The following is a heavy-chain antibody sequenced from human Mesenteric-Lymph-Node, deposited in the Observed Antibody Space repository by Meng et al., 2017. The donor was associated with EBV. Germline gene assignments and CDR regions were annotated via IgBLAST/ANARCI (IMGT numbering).Heavy chain of an antibody. Sequence: VQLQQWGAGLLKPSETLSLTCAVYGGSFSGYYWSWIRQPPGKGLEWIGEINHSGSTNYNPSLKSRVTISVDTSKNQFSLKLSSVTAADTAVYYCARDRRYYGSGSYYGNNWFDPWGQGTLVTVSS. CDR2: INHSGST. CDR1: GGSFSGYY. J-gene: IGHJ5*02. CDR3: ARDRRYYGSGSYYGNNWFDP. V-gene: IGHV4-34*01. D-gene: IGHD3-10*01.